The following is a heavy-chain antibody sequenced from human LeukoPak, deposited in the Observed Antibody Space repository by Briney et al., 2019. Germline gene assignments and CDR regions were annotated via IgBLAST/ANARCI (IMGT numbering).Heavy chain of an antibody. CDR3: ARVRLVGYDILTGYYSFDY. V-gene: IGHV4-59*01. Sequence: SETLSLTCTVSGGSISTYSWSWIRQPPGKGLEWIGYIYYSGNTNYNSSLKSRVTISVDTSKNQFSLKLSSVTAADTAVYYCARVRLVGYDILTGYYSFDYWGQGTLVTVSS. CDR1: GGSISTYS. CDR2: IYYSGNT. J-gene: IGHJ4*02. D-gene: IGHD3-9*01.